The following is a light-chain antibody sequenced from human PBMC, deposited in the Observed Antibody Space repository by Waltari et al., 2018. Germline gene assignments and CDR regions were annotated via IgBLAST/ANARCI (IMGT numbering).Light chain of an antibody. CDR1: QSVLYSSNNKNY. CDR2: WAS. CDR3: QQYYNPPYT. J-gene: IGKJ2*01. Sequence: DIVMTHSPDSLAVSLGERATINCKSSQSVLYSSNNKNYLAWYQHKPGQPPKLLIYWASTPKSGVPDRFSGSGSGTDFTLSISSLHAEDVAVYYCQQYYNPPYTFGQGTRLEIK. V-gene: IGKV4-1*01.